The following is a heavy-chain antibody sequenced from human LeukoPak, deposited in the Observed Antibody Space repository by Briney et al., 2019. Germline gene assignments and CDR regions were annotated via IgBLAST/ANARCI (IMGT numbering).Heavy chain of an antibody. V-gene: IGHV1-18*01. CDR2: ISAYNGNT. J-gene: IGHJ5*02. D-gene: IGHD3-22*01. Sequence: ASVKVSCKASGGTFSSYAISWVRQAPGQGLEWMRWISAYNGNTNYAQRLQGRVTMTTDTSTSTAYMELRSLRSDDTAVYYCARDRGYYDSSGYHNWFDPWGQGTLVTVSS. CDR1: GGTFSSYA. CDR3: ARDRGYYDSSGYHNWFDP.